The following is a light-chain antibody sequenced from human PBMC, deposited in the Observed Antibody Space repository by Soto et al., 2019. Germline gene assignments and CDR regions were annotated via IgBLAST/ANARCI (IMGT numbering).Light chain of an antibody. Sequence: DIQMTQSPSTLSASVGDRVTITCRASQSISSWLAWYQQKPGKAPKLLIYDASNLGSGVPSRFSGSGSGTEFTLTISSLQPDDFATYYCQQYDSYSYTFGQGTKLEIK. CDR2: DAS. CDR3: QQYDSYSYT. V-gene: IGKV1-5*01. CDR1: QSISSW. J-gene: IGKJ2*01.